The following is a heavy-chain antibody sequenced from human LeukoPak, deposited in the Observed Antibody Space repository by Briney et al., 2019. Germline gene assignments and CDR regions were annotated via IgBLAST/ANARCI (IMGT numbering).Heavy chain of an antibody. CDR2: ISWNSGSI. CDR1: GFTFDDYA. CDR3: ARTVTTLSYYYYYMDV. D-gene: IGHD4-17*01. Sequence: GRSLRLSCAASGFTFDDYAMHWVRQAPGKGLEWVSGISWNSGSIGYADSVKGRFTISRDNSKNTLYLQMNSLRAEDTAVYYCARTVTTLSYYYYYMDVWGKGTTVTVSS. V-gene: IGHV3-9*01. J-gene: IGHJ6*03.